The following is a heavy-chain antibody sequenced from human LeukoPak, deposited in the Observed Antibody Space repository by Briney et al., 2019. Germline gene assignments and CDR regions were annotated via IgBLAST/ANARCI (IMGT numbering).Heavy chain of an antibody. Sequence: GGSLRLSCAASGFTFSSYAMNWVRQAPGKGLEWVAVISYDGSNKYYADSVKGRFSISRDNSKNTLYLQMDSLRGEDTAVYYCAKDFRIGCSAHFDYWGQGALVTVSS. CDR3: AKDFRIGCSAHFDY. D-gene: IGHD6-19*01. V-gene: IGHV3-30-3*01. J-gene: IGHJ4*02. CDR2: ISYDGSNK. CDR1: GFTFSSYA.